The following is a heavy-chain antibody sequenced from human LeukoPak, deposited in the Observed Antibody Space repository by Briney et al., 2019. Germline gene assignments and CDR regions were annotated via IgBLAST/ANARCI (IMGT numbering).Heavy chain of an antibody. Sequence: SETLSLTCAVYGGSFSGYYWSWIRQPPGKGLEWIGEINHSGSTNYNPSLKSRVTISVDTSKNQFSLKLSSVTAADTAVYYCAVVGADFDYWGQGTLVTVSS. CDR3: AVVGADFDY. CDR2: INHSGST. D-gene: IGHD1-26*01. CDR1: GGSFSGYY. V-gene: IGHV4-34*01. J-gene: IGHJ4*02.